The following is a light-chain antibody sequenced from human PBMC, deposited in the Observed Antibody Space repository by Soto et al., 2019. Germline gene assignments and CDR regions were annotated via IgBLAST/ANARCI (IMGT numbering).Light chain of an antibody. Sequence: EIVMTQSPGTLSLSPGERATLSCRASQRISGYLGWYQQKPGQAPRFLIYDASNRATGIPARFSGGGSGTDFTLTIDNLEPEDFAIYYCQQRSNWPPITFGQGTRLEIK. CDR2: DAS. CDR1: QRISGY. V-gene: IGKV3-11*01. J-gene: IGKJ5*01. CDR3: QQRSNWPPIT.